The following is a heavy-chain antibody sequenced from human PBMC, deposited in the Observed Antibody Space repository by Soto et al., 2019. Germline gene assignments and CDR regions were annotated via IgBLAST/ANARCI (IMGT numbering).Heavy chain of an antibody. Sequence: SETLSLTCTVSGGSISSSGFYWGWIRQPPGKGLEWIGSIYYTGSTYYNPSLKSRVTISVDTSKNQFSLKLSSVTAADTAVYYCARLARRVPATSWFDPWGQGTLVTVSS. V-gene: IGHV4-39*01. CDR2: IYYTGST. CDR1: GGSISSSGFY. CDR3: ARLARRVPATSWFDP. J-gene: IGHJ5*02. D-gene: IGHD2-15*01.